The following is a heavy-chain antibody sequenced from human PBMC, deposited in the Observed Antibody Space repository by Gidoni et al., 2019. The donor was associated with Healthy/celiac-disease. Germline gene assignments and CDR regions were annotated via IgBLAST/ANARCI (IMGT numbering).Heavy chain of an antibody. J-gene: IGHJ4*02. CDR1: GFTFSSYW. V-gene: IGHV3-7*01. CDR2: IKQDGSEK. D-gene: IGHD4-17*01. CDR3: ARPQPPSYGGVDY. Sequence: EVQLVESGGGLVQPGGSLRLSCAASGFTFSSYWMSWVRQAPGKGLEWVANIKQDGSEKYYVDSVKGRFTISRDNAKNSLYLQMNSLRAEDTAVYYCARPQPPSYGGVDYWGQGTLVTVSS.